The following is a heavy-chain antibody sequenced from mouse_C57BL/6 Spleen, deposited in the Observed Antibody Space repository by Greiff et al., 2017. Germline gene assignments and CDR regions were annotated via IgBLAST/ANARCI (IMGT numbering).Heavy chain of an antibody. CDR1: GFTFSSYA. CDR3: ARDGYYEDGYYAMDY. Sequence: EVQGVESGGGLVKPGGSLKLSCAASGFTFSSYAMSWVRQTPEKRLEWVATISDGGSYTSYPDNVKGRFTIARDNAKNNLYLQMSHLKSEDTAMYYCARDGYYEDGYYAMDYWGQGTSVTVSS. D-gene: IGHD2-3*01. CDR2: ISDGGSYT. V-gene: IGHV5-4*01. J-gene: IGHJ4*01.